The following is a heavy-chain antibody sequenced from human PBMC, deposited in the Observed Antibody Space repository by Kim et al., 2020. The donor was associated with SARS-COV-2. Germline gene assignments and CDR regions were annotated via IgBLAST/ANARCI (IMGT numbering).Heavy chain of an antibody. V-gene: IGHV3-11*03. CDR2: SYT. CDR3: ARLELFFDY. Sequence: SYTNYADSVKGRFTISRDNAKNSLYLQMISLSAEDTAVYYCARLELFFDYWGQGTLVTVSS. D-gene: IGHD3-10*01. J-gene: IGHJ4*02.